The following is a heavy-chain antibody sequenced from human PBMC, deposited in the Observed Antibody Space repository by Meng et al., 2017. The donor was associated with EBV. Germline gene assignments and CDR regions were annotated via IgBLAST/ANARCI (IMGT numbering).Heavy chain of an antibody. D-gene: IGHD3-3*01. V-gene: IGHV3-20*01. Sequence: GELVESGGGVVRPGGSLRLSCAATAFTFDDYGMNWVRQVPGKGLEWVAGINWNGENTGYVDSVKGRFTISRDNAKNFLYLQMDSLRAEDTAFYHCARAGISIFWQHWFDPWGQGTLVTVSS. J-gene: IGHJ5*02. CDR2: INWNGENT. CDR1: AFTFDDYG. CDR3: ARAGISIFWQHWFDP.